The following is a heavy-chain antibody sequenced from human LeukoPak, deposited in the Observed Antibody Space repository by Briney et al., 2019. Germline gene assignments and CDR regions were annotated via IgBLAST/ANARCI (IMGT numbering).Heavy chain of an antibody. CDR1: GGSISSSSYY. V-gene: IGHV4-61*02. CDR3: ARAAFDI. J-gene: IGHJ3*02. CDR2: IYTSGST. Sequence: PSEALSLTCTVSGGSISSSSYYWSWIRQPAGKGLEWIGRIYTSGSTNYNPSLKSRVTMSVDTSKNQFSLKLSSVTAADTAVYYCARAAFDIWGQGTMVTVSS.